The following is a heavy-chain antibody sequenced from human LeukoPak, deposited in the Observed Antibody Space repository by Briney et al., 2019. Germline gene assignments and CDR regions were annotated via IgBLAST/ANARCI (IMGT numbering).Heavy chain of an antibody. CDR3: AKGWSFDI. CDR1: GFTFSTFW. Sequence: PGGSLRLSCVASGFTFSTFWRTWFRQAPGKVLEWVANIKQDGTEKYYVDSVKGRFIISRDNAKNSLYVQMDSLRAEDTAVYYCAKGWSFDIRGQGTMVTVTS. V-gene: IGHV3-7*01. D-gene: IGHD2-15*01. J-gene: IGHJ3*02. CDR2: IKQDGTEK.